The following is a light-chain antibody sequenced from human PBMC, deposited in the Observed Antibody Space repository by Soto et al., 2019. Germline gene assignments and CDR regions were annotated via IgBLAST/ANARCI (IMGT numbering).Light chain of an antibody. V-gene: IGKV1-39*01. Sequence: DIQMTQSPSSLSASVGDRVTITCRASQSSSSYLNWYQQKPGEAPKLLIYAASSLQSGVPSRFSGSGSGTDFTLTISSLQPEDFATYYCQQGYSTPRTFGQGTKLEIK. J-gene: IGKJ2*02. CDR3: QQGYSTPRT. CDR1: QSSSSY. CDR2: AAS.